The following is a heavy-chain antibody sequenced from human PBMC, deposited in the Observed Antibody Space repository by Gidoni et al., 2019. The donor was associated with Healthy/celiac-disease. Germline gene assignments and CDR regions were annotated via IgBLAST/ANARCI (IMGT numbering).Heavy chain of an antibody. J-gene: IGHJ6*02. V-gene: IGHV4-59*08. CDR1: AGHISSYY. D-gene: IGHD3-9*01. Sequence: QAQLQESSPGLVKPSETLSLPCTVSAGHISSYYWSWIRQPQGQGLEWIGYIYYSVSTNYNPSLNSRVTRSVDTCKNQFSLKLSSVTAADTAVYYCARNIVYDILTGAEYYYYGMDVWGQGTTVTVSS. CDR3: ARNIVYDILTGAEYYYYGMDV. CDR2: IYYSVST.